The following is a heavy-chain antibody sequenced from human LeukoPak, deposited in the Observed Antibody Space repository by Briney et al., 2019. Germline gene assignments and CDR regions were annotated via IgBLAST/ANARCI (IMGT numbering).Heavy chain of an antibody. Sequence: GGSLRLSCAVSGFTFSSDYMHWVRQPPGKGPVWVSRISSDGSNTIYADSVKGRFTISRDDARNTLYLQMNSLRDADTAVYYCARYTGGGVYWGQGTLVTVSS. CDR3: ARYTGGGVY. J-gene: IGHJ4*02. V-gene: IGHV3-74*01. CDR2: ISSDGSNT. D-gene: IGHD2-2*02. CDR1: GFTFSSDY.